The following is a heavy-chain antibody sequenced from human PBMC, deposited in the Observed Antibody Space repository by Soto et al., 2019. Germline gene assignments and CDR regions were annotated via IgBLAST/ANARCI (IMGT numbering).Heavy chain of an antibody. V-gene: IGHV3-33*01. CDR1: GFTFSSYG. D-gene: IGHD3-22*01. CDR3: ARGNYYDSSGYLNL. J-gene: IGHJ5*02. CDR2: IWYDGSNK. Sequence: PGGSLRLSCAASGFTFSSYGMHWVRQAPGKGLEWVAVIWYDGSNKYYADSVKGRFTISRDNSKNTLYLQMNSLRAEDTAVYYCARGNYYDSSGYLNLWGQGTPVTVSS.